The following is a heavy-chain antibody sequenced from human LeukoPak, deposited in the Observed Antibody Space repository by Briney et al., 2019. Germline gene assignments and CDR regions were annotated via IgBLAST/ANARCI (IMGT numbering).Heavy chain of an antibody. CDR3: ARDHPDVLLWFGN. D-gene: IGHD3-10*01. V-gene: IGHV3-53*01. J-gene: IGHJ4*02. Sequence: GGSLRLSCAASGFTVSSNYMSWVRQAPGKGLEWVSVIYSGGSTYYADSVKGRFTISRDNSKNTLYLQMNSLRAEDTAVYYCARDHPDVLLWFGNWGQGTLVTVSS. CDR1: GFTVSSNY. CDR2: IYSGGST.